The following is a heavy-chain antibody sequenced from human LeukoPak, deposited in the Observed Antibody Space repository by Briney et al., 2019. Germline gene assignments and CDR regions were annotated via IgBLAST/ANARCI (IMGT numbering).Heavy chain of an antibody. CDR3: ARDAAGYSSSWYWSSFNYYYYYYMDV. D-gene: IGHD6-13*01. CDR1: GGTFSSYA. J-gene: IGHJ6*03. V-gene: IGHV1-69*06. Sequence: ASVKVSCKASGGTFSSYAISWVRQAPGQGLEWMGGIIPIFGTANYAQKFQGRVTITADKSTSTAYMELSSLRSEDTAVYYCARDAAGYSSSWYWSSFNYYYYYYMDVWGEGTTVTVSS. CDR2: IIPIFGTA.